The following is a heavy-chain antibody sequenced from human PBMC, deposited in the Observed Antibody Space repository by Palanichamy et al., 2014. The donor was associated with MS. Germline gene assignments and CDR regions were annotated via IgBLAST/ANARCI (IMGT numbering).Heavy chain of an antibody. CDR2: IYSGGST. Sequence: EVQLVESGGGLIQPGGSLRLSCAASGFTVSNNYMSWVRQAPGKGLEWVSIIYSGGSTYYADSVKGRFTISRDSSKNTLYLQVNSLRAEDTAVYYCAGLERGTATAFDYWGQGTLVTVSS. D-gene: IGHD3-16*01. CDR1: GFTVSNNY. V-gene: IGHV3-53*01. J-gene: IGHJ4*02. CDR3: AGLERGTATAFDY.